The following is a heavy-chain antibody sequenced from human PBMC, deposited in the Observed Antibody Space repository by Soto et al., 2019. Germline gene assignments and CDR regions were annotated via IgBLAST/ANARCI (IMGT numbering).Heavy chain of an antibody. V-gene: IGHV4-30-4*01. CDR3: ASRKARRIEVPLECDY. D-gene: IGHD6-19*01. J-gene: IGHJ4*02. CDR2: IYYSGST. Sequence: QVQLQESGPGLGKPSQTLSLTCTVSGGSISSGDYYWSWIRQPPGKCLEWIGYIYYSGSTYYNPSLKSRVTRSVDTSKNQFSLKLSSVTAADTAVYYCASRKARRIEVPLECDYWVQGTLVTVSS. CDR1: GGSISSGDYY.